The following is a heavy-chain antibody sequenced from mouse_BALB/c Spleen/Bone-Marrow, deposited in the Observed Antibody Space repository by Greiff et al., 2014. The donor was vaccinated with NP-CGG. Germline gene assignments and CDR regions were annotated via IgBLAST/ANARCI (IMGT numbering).Heavy chain of an antibody. J-gene: IGHJ3*01. Sequence: VQLKQSGAELVKPGASVKLSCTASGFNIKVTYMHWVKQRPEQGLEWIGRIDPANGNTKYDPKFQGKATITADKSSNTAYLQLSSLTSEDTAVYYCANYYDGSSLFAYWGQGTLVTVSA. CDR3: ANYYDGSSLFAY. D-gene: IGHD1-1*01. CDR1: GFNIKVTY. V-gene: IGHV14-3*02. CDR2: IDPANGNT.